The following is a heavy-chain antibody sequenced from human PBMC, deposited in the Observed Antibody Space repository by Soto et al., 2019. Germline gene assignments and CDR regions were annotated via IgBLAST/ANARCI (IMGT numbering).Heavy chain of an antibody. CDR2: IYYSGN. CDR1: GGSISNFH. V-gene: IGHV4-59*01. D-gene: IGHD5-18*01. Sequence: ETLSLTCNVSGGSISNFHLSWIRQPPGKGLEWIGYIYYSGNYYNPSLTSRVSMSLDKSKNQFSLHLKSVTAADTALYFCALGGYNYGRPFDFWGQGTRVTVSS. J-gene: IGHJ4*02. CDR3: ALGGYNYGRPFDF.